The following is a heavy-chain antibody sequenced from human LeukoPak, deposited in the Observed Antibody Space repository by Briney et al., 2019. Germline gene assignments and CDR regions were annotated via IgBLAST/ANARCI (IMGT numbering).Heavy chain of an antibody. V-gene: IGHV4-30-2*01. Sequence: PSKTLSLTCDVSDDSMSSSRFSWSWLRQPPGKGLEWIGYSYHGGSTHYNPSLQSRVTISVDRSKKQFSLNLNSVTAADTAVYYCARMVVDVTRWFDPWGQGTLVTVSS. CDR1: DDSMSSSRFS. D-gene: IGHD2-15*01. CDR3: ARMVVDVTRWFDP. J-gene: IGHJ5*02. CDR2: SYHGGST.